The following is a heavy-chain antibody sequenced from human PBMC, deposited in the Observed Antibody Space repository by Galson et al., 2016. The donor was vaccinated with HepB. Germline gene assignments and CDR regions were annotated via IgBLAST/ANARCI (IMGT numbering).Heavy chain of an antibody. CDR2: IHYGGTT. Sequence: TCTVSGAPMTSGGFFWTWIRQLPGKGLEWIGEIHYGGTTYYNPSLKGRVSMSLDMSQNQFYLTLTSVTAADTALYYCARDTPPTEAGENHYGVDVWGKGTMVTVSS. CDR1: GAPMTSGGFF. D-gene: IGHD6-19*01. J-gene: IGHJ6*04. CDR3: ARDTPPTEAGENHYGVDV. V-gene: IGHV4-31*03.